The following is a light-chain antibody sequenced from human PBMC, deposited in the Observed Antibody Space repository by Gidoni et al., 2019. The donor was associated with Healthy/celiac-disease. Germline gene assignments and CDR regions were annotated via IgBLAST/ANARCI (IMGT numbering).Light chain of an antibody. CDR1: QSISSY. V-gene: IGKV1-39*01. J-gene: IGKJ5*01. Sequence: DIQMTQSPSSLSASVGDRVTITCRASQSISSYLNWYQQKPGKAPKLLIYAASSLQSGVPSRFSGSGSGTDFTLTISSLQPEDFATYYCQRSYSTPQITFGQXTRLEIK. CDR2: AAS. CDR3: QRSYSTPQIT.